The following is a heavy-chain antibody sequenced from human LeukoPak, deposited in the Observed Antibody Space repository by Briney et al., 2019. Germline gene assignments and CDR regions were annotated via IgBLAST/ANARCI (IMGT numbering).Heavy chain of an antibody. V-gene: IGHV1-2*02. CDR3: ARGLWFGDENPPYFDY. J-gene: IGHJ4*02. D-gene: IGHD3-10*01. Sequence: ASVKVSCKASGYTFTNYFIHCVRQAPGQGLEWMGWINPNSGGTNYAQKFQGRVTMTRDTSLSTAYMELSRLRSDDTAVYYCARGLWFGDENPPYFDYWGQGILVTVSS. CDR1: GYTFTNYF. CDR2: INPNSGGT.